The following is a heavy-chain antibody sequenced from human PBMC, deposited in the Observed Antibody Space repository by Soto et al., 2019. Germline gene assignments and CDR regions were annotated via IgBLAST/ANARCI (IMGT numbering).Heavy chain of an antibody. J-gene: IGHJ3*02. Sequence: QVQLVESGGGVVQPGRSLRLSCAASGFTFSSYGMHWVRQAPGKGLEWVAVISYDGSNKYYADSVKGRFTISRDNSKNTLYLQMNSLRAEDTAVYYCAKSLYGPMTTFAFDIWGQGTMVTVSS. D-gene: IGHD3-16*01. V-gene: IGHV3-30*18. CDR1: GFTFSSYG. CDR2: ISYDGSNK. CDR3: AKSLYGPMTTFAFDI.